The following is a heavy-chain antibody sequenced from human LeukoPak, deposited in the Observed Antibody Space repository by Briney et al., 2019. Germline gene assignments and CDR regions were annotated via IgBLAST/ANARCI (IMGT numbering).Heavy chain of an antibody. J-gene: IGHJ4*02. D-gene: IGHD3-22*01. CDR1: GFTFSSYW. CDR2: IKQDGSEK. V-gene: IGHV3-7*01. CDR3: ARALGRYYYDSSGYYYFDY. Sequence: PGGSLRLSCAVSGFTFSSYWMSWVRQAPGKGLEWVANIKQDGSEKYYVDSVKGRFTISRDNAKNSLYLQMNSLRAEDTAVYYCARALGRYYYDSSGYYYFDYWGQGTLVTVSS.